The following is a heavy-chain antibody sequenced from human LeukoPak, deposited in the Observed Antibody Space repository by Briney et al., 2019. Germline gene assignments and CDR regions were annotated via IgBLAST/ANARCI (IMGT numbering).Heavy chain of an antibody. CDR1: GFTVSSNY. CDR2: IYSGGST. Sequence: GGSLRLSCAASGFTVSSNYMSWVRQAPGKGLELVSVIYSGGSTYYADSVKGRFTISRDNSKNTLYLQMNSLRAEDTAVHYCARTLGYCSSTSCLRNWFDPWGQGTLVTVSS. CDR3: ARTLGYCSSTSCLRNWFDP. J-gene: IGHJ5*02. V-gene: IGHV3-53*01. D-gene: IGHD2-2*01.